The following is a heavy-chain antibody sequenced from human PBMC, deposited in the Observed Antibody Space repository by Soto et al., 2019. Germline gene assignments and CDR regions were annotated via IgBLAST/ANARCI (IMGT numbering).Heavy chain of an antibody. CDR3: ARDHRKNVVMVPAAYYYYYMDV. V-gene: IGHV1-18*01. D-gene: IGHD2-15*01. J-gene: IGHJ6*03. CDR2: INAYNDNT. CDR1: GYTFTSYG. Sequence: QVQLVQSGAEVKKPGASVKVSCKASGYTFTSYGITWVRQAPGQGLEWMGWINAYNDNTNYAEKIQGTVTMTTDTSTSTAYMELRSLRSDDTALYYCARDHRKNVVMVPAAYYYYYMDVWGKGTTVTVSS.